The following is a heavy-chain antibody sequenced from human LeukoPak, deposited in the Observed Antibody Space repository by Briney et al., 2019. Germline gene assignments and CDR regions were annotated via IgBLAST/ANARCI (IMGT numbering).Heavy chain of an antibody. Sequence: SETLSPTCAVYGGSFSGYYWSWIRQPPGKGLEWIGEINHSGSTNYNPSLKSRVTISVDTSKNQFSLKLSSVTAADTAVYYCARGAPYSSSWYLDPWGQGTLVTVSS. CDR3: ARGAPYSSSWYLDP. J-gene: IGHJ5*02. CDR2: INHSGST. V-gene: IGHV4-34*01. D-gene: IGHD6-13*01. CDR1: GGSFSGYY.